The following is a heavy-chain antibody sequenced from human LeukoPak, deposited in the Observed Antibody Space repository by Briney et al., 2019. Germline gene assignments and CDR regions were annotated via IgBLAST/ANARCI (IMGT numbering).Heavy chain of an antibody. J-gene: IGHJ4*02. CDR2: IWSDGRRE. D-gene: IGHD2-8*01. Sequence: GTSLRLSCAASGFIFSSYAMHWVRQAPGTGLEWVAVIWSDGRREYYIDSVKGRFTISRDNSKNTLYLQMNSLRVEDTGVYYCVKKFTNILYSDYWGQGTLVTVSS. CDR3: VKKFTNILYSDY. CDR1: GFIFSSYA. V-gene: IGHV3-33*03.